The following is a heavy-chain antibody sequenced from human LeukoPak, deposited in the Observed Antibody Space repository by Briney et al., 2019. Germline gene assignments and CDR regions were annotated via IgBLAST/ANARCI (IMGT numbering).Heavy chain of an antibody. Sequence: AGGSLRLSCAASEFTFSNYAMNWVRQAPGKGLTWVSSISGSGGDTYYADSVKGRFTISRDNSKNTLYLQMNGLRAEDTAVYYCAKVPITMIVAVMWPPDYWGQGTLVTVSS. J-gene: IGHJ4*02. D-gene: IGHD3-22*01. CDR2: ISGSGGDT. CDR3: AKVPITMIVAVMWPPDY. V-gene: IGHV3-23*01. CDR1: EFTFSNYA.